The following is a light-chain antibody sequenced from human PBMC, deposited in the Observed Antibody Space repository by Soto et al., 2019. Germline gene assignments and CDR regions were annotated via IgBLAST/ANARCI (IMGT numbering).Light chain of an antibody. V-gene: IGKV3-11*01. Sequence: EIVLTQSPATLSLSPGERATLSCRASQSVRSTLAWYQQKPGQAPSLLIYDASNRATGIPARFSGSGSGTDFTLTISSLEPEDFAVYYCQQRSNWPPLFTFGPGTKVDIK. CDR2: DAS. CDR1: QSVRST. CDR3: QQRSNWPPLFT. J-gene: IGKJ3*01.